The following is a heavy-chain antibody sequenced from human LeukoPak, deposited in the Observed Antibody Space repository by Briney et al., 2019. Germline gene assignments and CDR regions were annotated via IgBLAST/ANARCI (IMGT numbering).Heavy chain of an antibody. D-gene: IGHD5-18*01. Sequence: PGGSLRLSCAASGFTFSSYDMHWVRQAPGKGLEWVAVISYDRNNKYYADSVKGRFTISRDNSKKTLYLLMNSLRAEDTAVYYCTRTEHSYGVFDYWGQGTLVTVSS. CDR2: ISYDRNNK. CDR1: GFTFSSYD. J-gene: IGHJ4*02. CDR3: TRTEHSYGVFDY. V-gene: IGHV3-30-3*01.